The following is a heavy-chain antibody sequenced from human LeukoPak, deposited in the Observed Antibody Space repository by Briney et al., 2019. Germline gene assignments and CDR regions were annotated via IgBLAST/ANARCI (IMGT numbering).Heavy chain of an antibody. CDR1: GFTFSSYS. CDR3: ASSRYPAPRDGPFDY. Sequence: GGSLRLSCAASGFTFSSYSMNWVRQAPGKGLEWVSYISSSSSTIYYADSVKGRFTISRDNAKNSLYLQMNNLRAEDTAVYYCASSRYPAPRDGPFDYWGQGTLVTVSS. J-gene: IGHJ4*02. CDR2: ISSSSSTI. D-gene: IGHD5-24*01. V-gene: IGHV3-48*04.